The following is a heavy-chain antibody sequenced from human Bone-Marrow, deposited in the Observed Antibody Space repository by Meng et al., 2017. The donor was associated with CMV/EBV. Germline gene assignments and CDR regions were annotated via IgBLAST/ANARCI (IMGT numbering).Heavy chain of an antibody. CDR2: LYYSGST. CDR1: GGSISSYY. J-gene: IGHJ6*02. D-gene: IGHD3-3*01. CDR3: ARDLLAAFGVVTLYYYYGMDV. Sequence: SETLSLTCTVAGGSISSYYWSWIRQPAGKGLEWIGYLYYSGSTNYNPSLKSGVTISVDTSKNQFSLKLSSVTAADTAVYYCARDLLAAFGVVTLYYYYGMDVWGQGTTVTVSS. V-gene: IGHV4-59*01.